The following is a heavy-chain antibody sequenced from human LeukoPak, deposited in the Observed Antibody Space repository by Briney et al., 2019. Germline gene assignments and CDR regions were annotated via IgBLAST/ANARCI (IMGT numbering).Heavy chain of an antibody. J-gene: IGHJ4*02. V-gene: IGHV4-39*01. CDR3: ARRGIQLHPDY. Sequence: SETLSLTCTVSGGSISSSSYYWGWIRQPPGKGLEWIGSIYYSGSTYYNPSLKSRVTISVDTSKNQFSLKLSSVTAADTAVYYCARRGIQLHPDYWGQGTLVTVSS. CDR2: IYYSGST. D-gene: IGHD5-18*01. CDR1: GGSISSSSYY.